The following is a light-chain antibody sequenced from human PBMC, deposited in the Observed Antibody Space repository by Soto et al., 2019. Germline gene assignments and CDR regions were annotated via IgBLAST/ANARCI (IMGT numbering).Light chain of an antibody. Sequence: QSALTQPHSVSGSPGQSVTISCTGTSSDVGGYNYVSWYQQHPGKAPKLMIYDVSKRPSGVPDRFSGSKSGNTASLTISGLRAEYEADYYCCSYAGSYLWVFGGGTQLTVL. CDR2: DVS. J-gene: IGLJ3*02. V-gene: IGLV2-11*01. CDR3: CSYAGSYLWV. CDR1: SSDVGGYNY.